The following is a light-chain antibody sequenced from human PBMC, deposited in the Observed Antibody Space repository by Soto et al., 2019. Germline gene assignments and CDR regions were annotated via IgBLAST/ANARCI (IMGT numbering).Light chain of an antibody. CDR2: AAS. J-gene: IGKJ1*01. V-gene: IGKV3-20*01. Sequence: EIVLTQSPGTLSLSPGERATLSCRASQSISSTYLAWYQQKPGQAPRLLIYAASSRATGIPDRFSGSGSGRDFTLTISRLEPEDSAVYYCQQYGMSGTLGHGTKVDIK. CDR1: QSISSTY. CDR3: QQYGMSGT.